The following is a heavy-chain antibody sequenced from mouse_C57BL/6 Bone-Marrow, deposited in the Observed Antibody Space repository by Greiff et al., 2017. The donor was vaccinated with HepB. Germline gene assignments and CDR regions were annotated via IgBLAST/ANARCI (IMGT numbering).Heavy chain of an antibody. V-gene: IGHV1-62-2*01. CDR1: GYTFTEYT. CDR2: FYPGSGSI. CDR3: ARHEESFYYYGSSAGFAY. Sequence: QVQLQQSGAELVKPGASVKLSCKASGYTFTEYTIHWVKRRSGQGLEWIGWFYPGSGSIKYNEKFKDKATLTADKSSSTVYMELSRLTSEDSAVYFCARHEESFYYYGSSAGFAYWGQGTLVTVSA. D-gene: IGHD1-1*01. J-gene: IGHJ3*01.